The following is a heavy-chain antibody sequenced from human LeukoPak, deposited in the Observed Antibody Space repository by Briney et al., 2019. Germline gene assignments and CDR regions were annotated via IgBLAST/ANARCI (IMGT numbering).Heavy chain of an antibody. CDR2: ISYDGSNK. D-gene: IGHD2-2*01. Sequence: PGGSLRLSCAASGFTFSSYGMHWVRQAPGKGLEWVAVISYDGSNKYYADSVKGRFTVSRDSSKNTLYLQMNSLRAEDTAVYYCAKGGTSPTYYYGMDVWGQGTTVTVSS. CDR1: GFTFSSYG. CDR3: AKGGTSPTYYYGMDV. V-gene: IGHV3-30*18. J-gene: IGHJ6*02.